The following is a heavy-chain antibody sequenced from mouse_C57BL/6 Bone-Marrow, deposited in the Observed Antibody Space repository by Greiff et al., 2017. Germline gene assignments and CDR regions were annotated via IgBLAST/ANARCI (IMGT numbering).Heavy chain of an antibody. CDR2: IDPSDSYT. J-gene: IGHJ4*01. D-gene: IGHD2-5*01. V-gene: IGHV1-69*01. CDR1: GYTFTSYW. Sequence: QVQLQQPGAELVMPGASVKLSCKASGYTFTSYWMHWVKQRPGQGLEWIGEIDPSDSYTNYNQKFKGKSTLTVDKSSSTAYMQLSSLTSEDSAVDYCARGNSKGGYAMDYWGQGTSVTVSS. CDR3: ARGNSKGGYAMDY.